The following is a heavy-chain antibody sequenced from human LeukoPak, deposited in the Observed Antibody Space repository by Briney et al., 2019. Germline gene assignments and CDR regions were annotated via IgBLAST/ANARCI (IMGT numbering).Heavy chain of an antibody. V-gene: IGHV3-30*02. CDR1: GFTFSSYG. CDR2: IRYDGSNK. Sequence: GGSLRLSCAASGFTFSSYGMHWVRQAPGKGLEWVAFIRYDGSNKYYVDSVKGRFTISRDNSKNTLYLQMNSLRLEDTAVYYCAKDTGSRAVAGTRFDYWGQGTLVTVSS. J-gene: IGHJ4*02. CDR3: AKDTGSRAVAGTRFDY. D-gene: IGHD6-19*01.